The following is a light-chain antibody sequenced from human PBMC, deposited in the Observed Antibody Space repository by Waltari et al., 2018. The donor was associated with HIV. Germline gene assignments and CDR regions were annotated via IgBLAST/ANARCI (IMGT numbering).Light chain of an antibody. J-gene: IGLJ1*01. CDR3: CSYAGSSTV. V-gene: IGLV2-23*02. CDR2: EVS. CDR1: SCDVGHYHF. Sequence: QSALTQPASVSGSPGQSITPSCTGTSCDVGHYHFASWYQQHPGKAPKLMIYEVSKRPSGASNLFSGSKSGNTASLTISGLQAEDEADYYCCSYAGSSTVFGTGTKVTVL.